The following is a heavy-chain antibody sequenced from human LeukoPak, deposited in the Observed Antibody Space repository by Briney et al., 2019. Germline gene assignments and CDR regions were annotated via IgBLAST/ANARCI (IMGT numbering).Heavy chain of an antibody. V-gene: IGHV3-53*01. CDR3: ARRFDI. CDR1: GFTVSGYY. J-gene: IGHJ3*02. Sequence: GVPLRLSCAVSGFTVSGYYMRWVRQAPGKGLEWVSVIYSGGATYYADSVKGRFTISRDNAKNSLYLQMKSLRAEDTAVYYCARRFDIWGQGTMVTVSS. CDR2: IYSGGAT.